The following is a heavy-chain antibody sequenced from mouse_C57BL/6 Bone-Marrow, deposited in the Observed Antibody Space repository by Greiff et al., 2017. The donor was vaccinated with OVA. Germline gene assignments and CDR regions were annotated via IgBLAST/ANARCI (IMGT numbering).Heavy chain of an antibody. V-gene: IGHV5-2*01. J-gene: IGHJ4*01. Sequence: EVKLMESGGGLVQPGESLKLSCESNEYEFPSHDMSWVRKTPEKRLELVAAINSDGGSTYYPDTMERRFIISRDNTKKTLYLQMSSLRSEDTALYYCARHVSNYGGYAMDYWGQGTSVTVSS. D-gene: IGHD2-5*01. CDR3: ARHVSNYGGYAMDY. CDR2: INSDGGST. CDR1: EYEFPSHD.